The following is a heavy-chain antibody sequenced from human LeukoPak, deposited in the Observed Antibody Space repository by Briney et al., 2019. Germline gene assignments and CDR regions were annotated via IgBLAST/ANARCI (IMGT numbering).Heavy chain of an antibody. Sequence: GGSLRLTCAASGFTFSCYAMSWVRQAPGKGLEWVSAISGSGGSTYYADSVKGRFTISRDNSKNTLYLQMNSLRAEDTAVYYCAKGDDFWSAHYFDYWGQGTLVTVSS. J-gene: IGHJ4*02. CDR2: ISGSGGST. V-gene: IGHV3-23*01. CDR3: AKGDDFWSAHYFDY. CDR1: GFTFSCYA. D-gene: IGHD3-3*01.